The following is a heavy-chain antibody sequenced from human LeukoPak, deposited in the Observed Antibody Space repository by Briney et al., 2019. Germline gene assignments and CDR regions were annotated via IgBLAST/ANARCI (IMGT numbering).Heavy chain of an antibody. CDR1: GFTFSSYW. V-gene: IGHV3-74*01. D-gene: IGHD6-13*01. CDR2: IKSDGSST. J-gene: IGHJ5*02. CDR3: ARGGIAAAVNWFDP. Sequence: GGSLRLSCAASGFTFSSYWMPWVRQAPGKGLVWVSRIKSDGSSTSYADSVKGRFTISRDNAKNTLYLQMNSLRAEDTSVYYCARGGIAAAVNWFDPWGQGTLVTVSS.